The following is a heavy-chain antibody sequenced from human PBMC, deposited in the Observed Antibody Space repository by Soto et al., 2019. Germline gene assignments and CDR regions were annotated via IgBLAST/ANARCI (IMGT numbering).Heavy chain of an antibody. CDR2: IYYGGTT. V-gene: IGHV4-38-2*01. J-gene: IGHJ4*02. D-gene: IGHD2-15*01. Sequence: PSETLSLTCGVSVEAMTGGYYWGWIRQSPGKGLEWIGSIYYGGTTYYNPSLRSRLAISIDTSKNQFSLRLSSVTAADTALYYCARGWYYFDFWGQGTLVTVSS. CDR3: ARGWYYFDF. CDR1: VEAMTGGYY.